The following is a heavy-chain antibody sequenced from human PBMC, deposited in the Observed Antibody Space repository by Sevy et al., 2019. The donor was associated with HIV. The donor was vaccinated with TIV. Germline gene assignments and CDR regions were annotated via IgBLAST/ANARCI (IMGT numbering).Heavy chain of an antibody. Sequence: GGSLRLSCVASGFSLESYWMNWVRQAPGKPLEWVANIKEDDTVKYYVESVKGRFTISRDNGRNLEYLLMNNLKVEDTALYYCVRAIQSEGSFWGQGTRVTVSS. CDR1: GFSLESYW. CDR3: VRAIQSEGSF. D-gene: IGHD2-21*01. V-gene: IGHV3-7*04. CDR2: IKEDDTVK. J-gene: IGHJ4*02.